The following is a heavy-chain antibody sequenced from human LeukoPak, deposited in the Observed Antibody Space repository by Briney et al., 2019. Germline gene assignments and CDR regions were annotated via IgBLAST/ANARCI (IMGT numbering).Heavy chain of an antibody. CDR3: ARGKSLTRIHPYGHFDL. D-gene: IGHD5-18*01. J-gene: IGHJ2*01. CDR1: GGSINSSYW. V-gene: IGHV4-4*02. Sequence: SETLSLTCAVSGGSINSSYWWNWVRQPPGKGLEWIGEIYHTGVTNYNSSLKNRVIISVDKSKNQFSLRLRSVNAADTAVYFCARGKSLTRIHPYGHFDLWGRGTLVTVSS. CDR2: IYHTGVT.